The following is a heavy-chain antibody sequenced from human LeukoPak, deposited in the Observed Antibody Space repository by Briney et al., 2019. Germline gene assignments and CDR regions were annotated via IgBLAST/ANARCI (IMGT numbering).Heavy chain of an antibody. V-gene: IGHV4-61*01. CDR1: GDSMSSSRFS. J-gene: IGHJ3*02. CDR3: ARDLVTVTKGFDI. D-gene: IGHD4-17*01. CDR2: ISYIGST. Sequence: PSQTLSLTCDVSGDSMSSSRFSWSWIRQPPGKGLEWIGYISYIGSTNYNPSLKSRVTISIDTSKNQFSLKLSSVTAADTAVYYCARDLVTVTKGFDIWGQGTMVSVSS.